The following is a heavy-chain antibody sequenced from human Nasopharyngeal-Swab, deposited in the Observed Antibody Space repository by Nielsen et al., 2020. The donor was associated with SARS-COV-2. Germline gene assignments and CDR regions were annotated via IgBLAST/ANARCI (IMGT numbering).Heavy chain of an antibody. V-gene: IGHV3-23*01. Sequence: GGSLRLSCAASGFTFSSNAMSWVRQAPGKGLEWVSAISGSGGSTYYADSVKGRFTISRDNSKNTLYLQMNSLRAEDTAVYYCAKRESSGWTGPYFDYWGQGTLVTVSS. CDR2: ISGSGGST. D-gene: IGHD6-19*01. CDR1: GFTFSSNA. CDR3: AKRESSGWTGPYFDY. J-gene: IGHJ4*02.